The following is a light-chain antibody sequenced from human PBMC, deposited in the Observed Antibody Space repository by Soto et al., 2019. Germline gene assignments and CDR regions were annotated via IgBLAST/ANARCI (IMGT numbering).Light chain of an antibody. CDR2: WAS. V-gene: IGKV4-1*01. J-gene: IGKJ2*01. Sequence: DIVMTQSPDSLAVSLGERATINCKSSQSVLYSSNNKNYLAWYQQKPGQPPKLLIYWASTRESGVPDRFSGSGSGTDFPLTISSLQSEDVAVSYCQQYHSTPNPFGQGTNLEIK. CDR1: QSVLYSSNNKNY. CDR3: QQYHSTPNP.